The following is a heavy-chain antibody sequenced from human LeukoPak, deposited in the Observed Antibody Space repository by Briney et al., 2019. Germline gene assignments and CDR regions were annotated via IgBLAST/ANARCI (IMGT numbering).Heavy chain of an antibody. CDR2: IYYSGST. J-gene: IGHJ3*02. V-gene: IGHV4-59*01. CDR1: GGSISSYY. Sequence: SETLSLTRTVSGGSISSYYWSWIRQPPGKGLEWIGYIYYSGSTNYNPSLKSRVTISVDTSKKQLSLKLSSVTAADTAVYYCAREVPRTATAGTEAFDIWGQGTLVTVSS. D-gene: IGHD6-13*01. CDR3: AREVPRTATAGTEAFDI.